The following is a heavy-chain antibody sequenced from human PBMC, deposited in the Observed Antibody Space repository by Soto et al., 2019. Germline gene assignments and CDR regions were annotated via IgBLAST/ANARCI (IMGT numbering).Heavy chain of an antibody. D-gene: IGHD3-16*01. Sequence: ASVKVSCKASGYTLTNYVINWVRQAPGQGLEWMGIISPSGASTSYAQKFQGRVTMTRDTSTSTVYMELSSLRSEDTAVYYCARSSVRPSPDDIWGQGTMVTVSS. CDR2: ISPSGAST. CDR1: GYTLTNYV. V-gene: IGHV1-46*01. J-gene: IGHJ3*02. CDR3: ARSSVRPSPDDI.